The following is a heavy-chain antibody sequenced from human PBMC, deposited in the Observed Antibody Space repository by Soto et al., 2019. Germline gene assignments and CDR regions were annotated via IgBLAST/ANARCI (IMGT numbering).Heavy chain of an antibody. CDR3: ARDLRWLVPYYFDY. CDR2: IIPIFGTA. V-gene: IGHV1-69*06. J-gene: IGHJ4*02. CDR1: GGTFSSYA. D-gene: IGHD6-19*01. Sequence: QVQLVQSGAEMTKPGSSVKVSCKASGGTFSSYAISWVRQAPGQGLEWMGGIIPIFGTANYAQKFQGRVTITADKSTSTAYMELSCLRSADTAVYYCARDLRWLVPYYFDYWGQETLVTVSS.